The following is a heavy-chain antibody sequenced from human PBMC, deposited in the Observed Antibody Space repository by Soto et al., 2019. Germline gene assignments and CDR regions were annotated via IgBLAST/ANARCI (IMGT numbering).Heavy chain of an antibody. CDR3: ARVLPQRSLNPYFDY. Sequence: GSVKVCFKASGYPFTSYYMHLVRQAPGQGLEWMGIINPSGGSTSYAQKFQGRVTMTRDTSTSTVYMELSSLRSEDTAVYYCARVLPQRSLNPYFDYWGQGTLVTVSS. CDR1: GYPFTSYY. V-gene: IGHV1-46*01. CDR2: INPSGGST. J-gene: IGHJ4*02.